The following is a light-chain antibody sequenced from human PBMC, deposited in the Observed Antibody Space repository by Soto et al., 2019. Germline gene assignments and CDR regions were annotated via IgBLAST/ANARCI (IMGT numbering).Light chain of an antibody. CDR2: DVS. Sequence: QSALTQPASVSGSPGQSITISCTGTSSDVGGYNYVSWYQQHPGKAPKLMIYDVSNRPSGVSNRFSGSKSGNTAALTLSGLQAEDVADYYCSSYTSSSTLVFGTGTKVTVL. J-gene: IGLJ1*01. V-gene: IGLV2-14*01. CDR1: SSDVGGYNY. CDR3: SSYTSSSTLV.